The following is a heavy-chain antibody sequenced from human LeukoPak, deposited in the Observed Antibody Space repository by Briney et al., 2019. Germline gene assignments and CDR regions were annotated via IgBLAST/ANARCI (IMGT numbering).Heavy chain of an antibody. Sequence: KPSETLSLTCTVSGGSISSYYWSWIRQPPGKGLEWIGYIYYSGSTNYNPSLKSRVTISVDTSKNQFSLKLSSVTAADTAVYYCARGIAAASERALDIWGQGTMVTVSS. CDR2: IYYSGST. J-gene: IGHJ3*02. CDR3: ARGIAAASERALDI. CDR1: GGSISSYY. V-gene: IGHV4-59*12. D-gene: IGHD6-13*01.